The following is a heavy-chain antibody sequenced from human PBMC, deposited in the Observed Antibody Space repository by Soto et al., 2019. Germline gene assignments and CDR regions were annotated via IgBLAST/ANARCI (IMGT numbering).Heavy chain of an antibody. CDR2: IYYSGST. V-gene: IGHV4-39*01. CDR3: ASPLWERGEYYYYVMGV. J-gene: IGHJ6*02. D-gene: IGHD1-26*01. Sequence: SETLSLTCTVSGGSISSSNYYWGWVRQPPGKGLEWIGTIYYSGSTYYNPSLKSRVTMSIDTSKNQFSLKLSSVTAADTAVYYCASPLWERGEYYYYVMGVWGQGTTVTVSS. CDR1: GGSISSSNYY.